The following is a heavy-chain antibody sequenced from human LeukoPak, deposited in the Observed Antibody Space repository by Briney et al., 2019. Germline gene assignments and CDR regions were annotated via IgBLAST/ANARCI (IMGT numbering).Heavy chain of an antibody. V-gene: IGHV3-21*01. CDR3: ARGQIYYDGSGFDY. D-gene: IGHD3-22*01. Sequence: GGSLRLSCAASGFTFSSYTMNWVRQAPGKGLEWVSSISTSSSYIYFADSVKGRFTISRDNAKNSLSLQMNSLRADDTAVYYCARGQIYYDGSGFDYWGQGTLVSVSS. CDR1: GFTFSSYT. CDR2: ISTSSSYI. J-gene: IGHJ4*02.